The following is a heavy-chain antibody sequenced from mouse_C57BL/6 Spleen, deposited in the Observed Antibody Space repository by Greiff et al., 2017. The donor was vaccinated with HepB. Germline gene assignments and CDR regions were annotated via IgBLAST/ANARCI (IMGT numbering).Heavy chain of an antibody. CDR1: GFTFSDYG. J-gene: IGHJ4*01. CDR2: IISGSSTI. Sequence: ELNLVESGGGLVKPGGSLKLSCAASGFTFSDYGMHWVRQAPEKGLEWVAYIISGSSTIYYADTVKGRFTITRDNAKNTLFLQMTSLRSEDTAMYYCARDGYDYAMDYWGQGTSVTVSS. D-gene: IGHD2-2*01. CDR3: ARDGYDYAMDY. V-gene: IGHV5-17*01.